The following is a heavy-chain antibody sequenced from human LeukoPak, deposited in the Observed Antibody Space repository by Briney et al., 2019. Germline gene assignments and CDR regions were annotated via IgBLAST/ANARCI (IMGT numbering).Heavy chain of an antibody. CDR3: ARVLSYYGSGSYSQYTDY. J-gene: IGHJ4*02. V-gene: IGHV3-7*01. Sequence: PGGSLRLSCAASGFTFSSYAMSWVRQAPGKGLEWVANIKQDGSEKYYVDSVKGRFTISRDNAKNSLYLQMNSLRAEDTAVYYCARVLSYYGSGSYSQYTDYWGQGTLVTVSS. D-gene: IGHD3-10*01. CDR2: IKQDGSEK. CDR1: GFTFSSYA.